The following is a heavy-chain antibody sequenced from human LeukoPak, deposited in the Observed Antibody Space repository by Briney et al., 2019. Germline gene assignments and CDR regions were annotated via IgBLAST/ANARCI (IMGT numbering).Heavy chain of an antibody. D-gene: IGHD4-17*01. J-gene: IGHJ4*02. CDR3: ARGTMTTVTYYFDY. CDR1: GGSISSSSAY. Sequence: SETLSLTCTVSGGSISSSSAYWGWIRQPPGKGLEWIGEINHSGSTNYNPSLKSRVTISVDTSKNQFSLKLSSVTAADTAVYYCARGTMTTVTYYFDYWGQGTLVTVSS. CDR2: INHSGST. V-gene: IGHV4-39*07.